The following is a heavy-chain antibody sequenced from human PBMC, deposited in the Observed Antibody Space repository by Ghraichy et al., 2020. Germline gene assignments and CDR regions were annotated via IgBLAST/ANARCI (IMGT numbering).Heavy chain of an antibody. CDR2: INHSGST. J-gene: IGHJ6*02. V-gene: IGHV4-34*01. Sequence: SETLSLTCAVYGGSFSGSYWSWIRQSPGEGLEWIGEINHSGSTNYNPTLKSRVTISADTSKNQFSLKLTSMTAADTAIYYCASVTGILPTAVYSYYYAMDVWGQGTTVTVSS. CDR1: GGSFSGSY. CDR3: ASVTGILPTAVYSYYYAMDV. D-gene: IGHD2-2*01.